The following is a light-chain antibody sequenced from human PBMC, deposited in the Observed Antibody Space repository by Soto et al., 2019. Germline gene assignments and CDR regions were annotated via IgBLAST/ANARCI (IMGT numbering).Light chain of an antibody. V-gene: IGLV2-8*01. CDR1: SSNIGAYKF. J-gene: IGLJ1*01. CDR3: NSYAGYVNFGYV. CDR2: EVS. Sequence: QSVLTQPPSASGSPRQSVSISCTGTSSNIGAYKFVSWYQQHPGRAPRLIIYEVSKRPSGVPDRFSGSKSGNTASLTVSGLQPEDEADYFCNSYAGYVNFGYVFGTGTKVTVL.